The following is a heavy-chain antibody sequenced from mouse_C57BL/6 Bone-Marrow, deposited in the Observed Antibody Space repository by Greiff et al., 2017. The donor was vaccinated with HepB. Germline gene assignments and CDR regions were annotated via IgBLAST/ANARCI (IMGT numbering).Heavy chain of an antibody. V-gene: IGHV2-6*01. CDR3: ASGGTTVGRPGGFAY. J-gene: IGHJ3*01. CDR1: GFSLTSYG. CDR2: IWGVGST. D-gene: IGHD1-1*01. Sequence: VKLMESGPGLVAPSQSLSITCTVSGFSLTSYGVDWVRQSPGKGLEWLGVIWGVGSTNYNSALKSRLSISKDNSKSQVFLKMNSLQTDDTAMYYCASGGTTVGRPGGFAYWGQGTLVTVSA.